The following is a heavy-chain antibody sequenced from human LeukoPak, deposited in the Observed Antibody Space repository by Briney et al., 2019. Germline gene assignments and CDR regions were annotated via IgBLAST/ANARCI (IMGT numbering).Heavy chain of an antibody. J-gene: IGHJ4*02. V-gene: IGHV1-46*01. CDR2: INPSGGST. Sequence: GASVKVSCKASGYTFTSYYMHWVRQAPGQGLEWMGIINPSGGSTSYAQKFQGRVTMTRDTSTSTVYMELSSLRSEDTAVYYCARDADTAMGVQESNYLDYWGQGTLVTVSS. CDR3: ARDADTAMGVQESNYLDY. CDR1: GYTFTSYY. D-gene: IGHD5-18*01.